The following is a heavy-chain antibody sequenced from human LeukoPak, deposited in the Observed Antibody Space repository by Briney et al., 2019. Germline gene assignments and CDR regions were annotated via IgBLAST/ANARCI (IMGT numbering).Heavy chain of an antibody. V-gene: IGHV3-21*01. D-gene: IGHD1-26*01. CDR2: ISSSSSYI. CDR1: GFTFSSYS. Sequence: GGSLRLSRAASGFTFSSYSMNWVRQAPGKGLEWGSSISSSSSYIYYADSVKGRFTISRDNAKNSLYLQMNSLRAEDTAVYYCARDISEWELPYFDYWGQGTLVTVSS. J-gene: IGHJ4*02. CDR3: ARDISEWELPYFDY.